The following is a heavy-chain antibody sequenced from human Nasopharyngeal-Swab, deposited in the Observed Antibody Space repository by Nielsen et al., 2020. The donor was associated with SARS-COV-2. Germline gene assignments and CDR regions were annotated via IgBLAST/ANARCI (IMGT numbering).Heavy chain of an antibody. Sequence: ASVTVSFKSSVYTFTSYILHWARRAPGQGLEWMGWINTSSGDPTYAQGFTGRYVLSLDTSVSTAYLQISSLKAEDTAVYYCARDRRGITSLLDPWGQGTLVTVSS. CDR2: INTSSGDP. CDR1: VYTFTSYI. CDR3: ARDRRGITSLLDP. D-gene: IGHD3-16*01. J-gene: IGHJ5*02. V-gene: IGHV7-4-1*02.